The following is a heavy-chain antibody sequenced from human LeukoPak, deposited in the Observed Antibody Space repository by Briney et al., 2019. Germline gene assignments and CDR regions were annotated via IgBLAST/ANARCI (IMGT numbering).Heavy chain of an antibody. CDR3: ERFDYGSSSYYFDY. V-gene: IGHV4-39*07. CDR2: IYYTGSR. D-gene: IGHD6-6*01. Sequence: SETLTLTCSVSGGSISGSSYYWGWIRQPPGKGLEWFGTIYYTGSRYYNQSLKSRVPISVDTSKNQSSLNLTSVAPEDTAVFYCERFDYGSSSYYFDYWGQGTLVTVSS. J-gene: IGHJ4*02. CDR1: GGSISGSSYY.